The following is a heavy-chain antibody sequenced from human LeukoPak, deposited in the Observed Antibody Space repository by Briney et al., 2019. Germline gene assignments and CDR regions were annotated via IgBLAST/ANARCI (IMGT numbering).Heavy chain of an antibody. J-gene: IGHJ6*02. D-gene: IGHD2-15*01. Sequence: ASVKVSCKASRYTFTSYSMHWVRQAPGQRLEWMGWINAGNGDTKYAQKFQGRVAFTRDTSASTAYMEVSSLRSEDTAVYYCARNYCSGGSCSDTAYYYYSLDVWGQGTTVTVSS. V-gene: IGHV1-3*01. CDR1: RYTFTSYS. CDR2: INAGNGDT. CDR3: ARNYCSGGSCSDTAYYYYSLDV.